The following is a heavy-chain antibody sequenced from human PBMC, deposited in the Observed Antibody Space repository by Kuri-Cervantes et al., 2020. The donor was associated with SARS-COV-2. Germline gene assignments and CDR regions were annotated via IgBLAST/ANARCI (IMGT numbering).Heavy chain of an antibody. CDR1: GFIFSDYY. J-gene: IGHJ4*02. D-gene: IGHD7-27*01. CDR2: ISSGGSYI. Sequence: GGSLRLSCTASGFIFSDYYMSWIRRAPGKGLEWVSSISSGGSYIYYADSVKGRFTISRDNARNSLYLQMSSLRAEDTAVYYCARDLRLGKSLDYWGQGTLVTVSS. V-gene: IGHV3-11*04. CDR3: ARDLRLGKSLDY.